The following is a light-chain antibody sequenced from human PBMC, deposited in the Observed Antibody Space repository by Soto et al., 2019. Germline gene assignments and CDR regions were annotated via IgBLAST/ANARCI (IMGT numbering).Light chain of an antibody. Sequence: EIVLAQSPATLSLSPGERATLSCRASQSVSSYLAWYQHKPGQAPRLLIYDASNRATGIPARFSGSGSGTDFTLTISRLEPEDFAVYYCQQRSNWPPYTFGQGTKLEMK. V-gene: IGKV3-11*01. J-gene: IGKJ2*01. CDR2: DAS. CDR3: QQRSNWPPYT. CDR1: QSVSSY.